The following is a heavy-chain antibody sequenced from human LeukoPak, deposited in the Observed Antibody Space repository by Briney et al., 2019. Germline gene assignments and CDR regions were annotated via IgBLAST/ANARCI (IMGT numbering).Heavy chain of an antibody. Sequence: GWSLRLSCAASGFTFSSYAMSWLRQAPGKGLAWVSAISGSGGSTYYADSVKGRFTISRHNSKHTLYLQMNSLRAEDTAVYYCAKGSIVVVVAGGLYWGQGTLVTASS. CDR2: ISGSGGST. CDR1: GFTFSSYA. J-gene: IGHJ4*02. D-gene: IGHD2-15*01. CDR3: AKGSIVVVVAGGLY. V-gene: IGHV3-23*01.